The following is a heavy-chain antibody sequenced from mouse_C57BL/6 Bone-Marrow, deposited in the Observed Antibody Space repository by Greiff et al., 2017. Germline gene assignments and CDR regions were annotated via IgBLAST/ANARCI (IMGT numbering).Heavy chain of an antibody. CDR2: INPYNGGT. D-gene: IGHD2-1*01. J-gene: IGHJ3*01. CDR3: ARDYGNPWFAY. Sequence: VQLQQSGPVLVKPGASVKMSCKASGYTFTDYYMNWVKQSHGKSLEWIGVINPYNGGTSYNQKFKGKATLTVDKSSSTAYMELNSLTFEDSAVYYCARDYGNPWFAYWGQGTLVTVSA. V-gene: IGHV1-19*01. CDR1: GYTFTDYY.